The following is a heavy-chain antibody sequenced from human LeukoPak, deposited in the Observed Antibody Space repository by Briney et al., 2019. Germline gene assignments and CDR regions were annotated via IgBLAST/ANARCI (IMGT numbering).Heavy chain of an antibody. D-gene: IGHD6-13*01. J-gene: IGHJ4*02. V-gene: IGHV3-30*04. CDR2: ISYDGSNK. Sequence: GRSLRLSCAASGFTFSSYAMHWVRQAPGKGLEWVAVISYDGSNKYYADSVKGRFTISRDNSKNTLYLQMNSLRAEDTAVYYCAREGREQQLDYWGQGTLVTVSS. CDR1: GFTFSSYA. CDR3: AREGREQQLDY.